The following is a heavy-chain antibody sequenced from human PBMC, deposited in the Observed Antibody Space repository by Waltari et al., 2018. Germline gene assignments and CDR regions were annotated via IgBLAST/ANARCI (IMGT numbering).Heavy chain of an antibody. J-gene: IGHJ3*02. CDR1: GVSFNDDNTY. CDR3: ARGGSSYYDAYGT. Sequence: QLQLQESGPGLVKPSETLSLPCTVSGVSFNDDNTYWGWIRQPPGEGLEWVGSIYSTGSTYYKTSLKSRVTVSIDTPNNQFSLKLTSVTAADTAVYFCARGGSSYYDAYGTWGQGSMVIVSS. V-gene: IGHV4-39*07. CDR2: IYSTGST. D-gene: IGHD1-26*01.